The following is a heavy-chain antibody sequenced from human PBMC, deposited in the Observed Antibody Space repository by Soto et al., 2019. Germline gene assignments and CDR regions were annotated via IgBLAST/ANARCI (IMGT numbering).Heavy chain of an antibody. CDR3: AKAGFSGRYYTGYIDY. CDR1: GFTFSSDC. J-gene: IGHJ4*02. Sequence: EGSLILSCAASGFTFSSDCMHWVRQAPGKGLEWVAVISYDGSNKYYADSVKGRFTISRDNSKNTLYLQMNSLRAEDTAVYYCAKAGFSGRYYTGYIDYRAQGTLVTVSS. D-gene: IGHD3-10*01. CDR2: ISYDGSNK. V-gene: IGHV3-30*18.